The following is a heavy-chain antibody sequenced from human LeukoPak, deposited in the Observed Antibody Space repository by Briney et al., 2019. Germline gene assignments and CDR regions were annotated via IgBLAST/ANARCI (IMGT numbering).Heavy chain of an antibody. J-gene: IGHJ5*02. CDR2: IIPIFGTA. CDR3: AREDCSSTSCQMGDGNWFDP. D-gene: IGHD2-2*01. V-gene: IGHV1-69*05. CDR1: GGTFSSYA. Sequence: ASVKVSCKASGGTFSSYAISWVRQAPGQGLEWMGGIIPIFGTANYAQRFQGRVTITTDESTSTAYMELSSLRSEDTAVYYCAREDCSSTSCQMGDGNWFDPWGQGTLVTVSS.